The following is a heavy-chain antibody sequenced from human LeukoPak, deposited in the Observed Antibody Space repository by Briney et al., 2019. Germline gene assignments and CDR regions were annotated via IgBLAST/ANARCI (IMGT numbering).Heavy chain of an antibody. CDR2: IYYSGST. J-gene: IGHJ3*02. CDR3: AVHVGPDAFDI. V-gene: IGHV4-59*08. CDR1: GGSISSYY. Sequence: SETLFLTCTVSGGSISSYYWSWIRQPPGKGLEWIGYIYYSGSTNYNPSLKSRVTISVDTSKNQFSLKLSSVTAADTAVYYCAVHVGPDAFDIWGQGTMVTVSS.